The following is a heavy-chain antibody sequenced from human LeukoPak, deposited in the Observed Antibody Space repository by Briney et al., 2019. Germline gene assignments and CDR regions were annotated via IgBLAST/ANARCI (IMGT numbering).Heavy chain of an antibody. Sequence: PGGSLRLSCAGSGFTFRDYGMSWVRQAPGKGLEWVSALSGSGDSTYYADSVKGRFTISRDNSRNTLYLQMNSLRADDTAVYYCAKSNGYNLEAFDMWGQGAMVTVSS. J-gene: IGHJ3*02. V-gene: IGHV3-23*01. CDR1: GFTFRDYG. CDR2: LSGSGDST. CDR3: AKSNGYNLEAFDM. D-gene: IGHD5-24*01.